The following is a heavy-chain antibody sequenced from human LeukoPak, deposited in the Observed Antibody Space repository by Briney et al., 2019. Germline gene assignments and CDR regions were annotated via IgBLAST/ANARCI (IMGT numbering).Heavy chain of an antibody. V-gene: IGHV3-23*01. Sequence: GGSLRLSCAASGFTFITYAMSWVRQAPGEGLEWVSAISGSGDSTYYADSVKGRFTISRDNSKNTLYLQMNSLRADDTAVYCCVKAEWGVHSGNDGFDIWGQGTTVTGFS. J-gene: IGHJ3*02. D-gene: IGHD3-3*01. CDR2: ISGSGDST. CDR1: GFTFITYA. CDR3: VKAEWGVHSGNDGFDI.